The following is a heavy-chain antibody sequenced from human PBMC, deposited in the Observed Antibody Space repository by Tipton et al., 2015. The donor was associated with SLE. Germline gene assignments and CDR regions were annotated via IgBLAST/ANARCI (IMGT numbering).Heavy chain of an antibody. CDR3: AANGRFLEWLSGFDP. V-gene: IGHV1-58*02. CDR2: IVVGSGNT. CDR1: GFTFTSSA. J-gene: IGHJ5*02. D-gene: IGHD3-3*01. Sequence: QLVQSGPEVKKPGTSVKVSCKASGFTFTSSAMQWVRQARGQRLEWIGWIVVGSGNTNYAQKFQERVTITRDMSTSTAYMELSSLGSEDTAVYYCAANGRFLEWLSGFDPWGQGTLVTVSS.